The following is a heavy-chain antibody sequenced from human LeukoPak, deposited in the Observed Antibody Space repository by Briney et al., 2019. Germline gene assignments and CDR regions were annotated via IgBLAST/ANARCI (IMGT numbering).Heavy chain of an antibody. Sequence: GGSLRLSCAASGFTFDDYAMHWVRQAPGKGLEWVAFISHDGSTRYYADSVKGRFTISRDNGKNSLYLQMNSLRAEDTAVYYCARDVTPGSQDAFDVWGQGTMVTVSS. CDR2: ISHDGSTR. J-gene: IGHJ3*01. CDR1: GFTFDDYA. V-gene: IGHV3-33*08. CDR3: ARDVTPGSQDAFDV. D-gene: IGHD1-14*01.